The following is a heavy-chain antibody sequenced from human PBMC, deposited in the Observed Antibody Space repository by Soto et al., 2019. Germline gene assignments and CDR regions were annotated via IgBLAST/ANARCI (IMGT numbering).Heavy chain of an antibody. V-gene: IGHV3-7*03. CDR1: GFTFSSYW. J-gene: IGHJ4*02. D-gene: IGHD3-9*01. CDR2: IKQDGSEK. CDR3: ARDLAPRRYFDWTYPFDY. Sequence: QPGGSLRLSCAASGFTFSSYWMSWVRQAPGKGLEWVANIKQDGSEKYYVDSVKGRFTISRDNAKNSLYLQMNSLRAEDTAVYYCARDLAPRRYFDWTYPFDYWGQGTLVTVSS.